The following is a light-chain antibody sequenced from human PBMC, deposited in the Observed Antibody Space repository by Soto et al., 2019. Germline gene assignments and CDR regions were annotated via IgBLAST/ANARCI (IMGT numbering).Light chain of an antibody. V-gene: IGKV3-20*01. Sequence: DIVLTQSPGTLSLSPGDRATLSCRASQRVSSNYLAWYQQRPGQAPRLLIYGASSRATGIPDRFSGSGSGTDFTLTINRLEPEDFAVYYCQQYGSSLYTFGQGTKVDIK. CDR3: QQYGSSLYT. CDR2: GAS. J-gene: IGKJ2*01. CDR1: QRVSSNY.